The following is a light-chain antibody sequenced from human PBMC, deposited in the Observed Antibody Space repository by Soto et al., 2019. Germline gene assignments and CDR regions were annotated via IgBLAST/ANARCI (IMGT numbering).Light chain of an antibody. J-gene: IGKJ1*01. CDR2: AAS. CDR3: QQTYATPPT. CDR1: QTSRTS. Sequence: DIQMTQSQSSLSASVGDRVILTCRASQTSRTSLNWYQQKPGKAPKLLIYAASTLHSGVPSRFSGSGSGTDFTLSISNLQPEDFATYFCQQTYATPPTFGQGTKVEI. V-gene: IGKV1-39*01.